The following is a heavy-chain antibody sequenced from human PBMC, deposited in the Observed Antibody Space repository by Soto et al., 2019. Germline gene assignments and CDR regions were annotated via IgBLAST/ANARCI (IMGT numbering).Heavy chain of an antibody. D-gene: IGHD1-1*01. J-gene: IGHJ5*02. V-gene: IGHV4-4*07. CDR3: VRDGTKTLRDWFDP. CDR1: GASISGFY. CDR2: IYATGTT. Sequence: PSETLSLTCTVSGASISGFYCSWIRKSAGKGLEWIGRIYATGTTDYNPSLKSRVMMSVDTSKKQFSLKLRSVTAADTAVYSCVRDGTKTLRDWFDPWGQGISVSVS.